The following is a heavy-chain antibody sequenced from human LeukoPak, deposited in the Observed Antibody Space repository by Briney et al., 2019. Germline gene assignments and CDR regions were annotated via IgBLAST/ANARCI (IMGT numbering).Heavy chain of an antibody. CDR2: IYSSGST. Sequence: SETLSLTCTVSGDSISSGSYYWSWIRQPAGKGLGWIGRIYSSGSTDYNPSLKSRVTMSVDTSKNQFSLKLSSVTAADTAVYYCARDREGGFDPWGQGTLVTVSS. J-gene: IGHJ5*02. V-gene: IGHV4-61*02. CDR1: GDSISSGSYY. D-gene: IGHD1-26*01. CDR3: ARDREGGFDP.